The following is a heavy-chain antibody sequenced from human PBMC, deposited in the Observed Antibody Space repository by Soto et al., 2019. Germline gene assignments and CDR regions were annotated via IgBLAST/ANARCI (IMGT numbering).Heavy chain of an antibody. CDR3: ARDGGSGSYYYYGMDV. CDR2: ISSSSSYI. Sequence: EVQMVESGGGLVKPGGSLRLSCAASGFTFSSDSMNWVRQAPGKGLEWVSSISSSSSYIYYADSVKGRFTISRDNAKNSLYLQMNILRAEYTAVYYCARDGGSGSYYYYGMDVWGQGTTVTVSS. CDR1: GFTFSSDS. J-gene: IGHJ6*02. D-gene: IGHD1-26*01. V-gene: IGHV3-21*01.